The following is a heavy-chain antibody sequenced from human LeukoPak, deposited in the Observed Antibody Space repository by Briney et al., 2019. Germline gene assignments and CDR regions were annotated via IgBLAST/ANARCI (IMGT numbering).Heavy chain of an antibody. D-gene: IGHD5-18*01. CDR1: GFPFETNA. CDR2: ISNTET. V-gene: IGHV3-23*01. J-gene: IGHJ4*01. Sequence: GGSLRLSCATSGFPFETNAMSWVRQAPGKGLEWVATISNTETFYADSVTGRFTISRDNSKNTVNLQMNRLRVEDTAIYYCAKDWIQFNRVFDCFDSWGQEPWSPPPQ. CDR3: AKDWIQFNRVFDCFDS.